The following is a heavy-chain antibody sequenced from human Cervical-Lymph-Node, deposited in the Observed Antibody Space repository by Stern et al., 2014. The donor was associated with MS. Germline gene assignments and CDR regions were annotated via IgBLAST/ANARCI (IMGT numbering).Heavy chain of an antibody. Sequence: GQLQESVPGLVKPLETLSLTCTIPGGSVSSGSYYWSWSRQPPWKGLESIGYISYSGSTNSNPSLKSRVTISVDTSKNQFSLKLSSVTAADTAVYYCARQSSGGYRWVQGTLATVSS. CDR3: ARQSSGGYR. CDR2: ISYSGST. J-gene: IGHJ4*02. V-gene: IGHV4-61*01. CDR1: GGSVSSGSYY. D-gene: IGHD5-18*01.